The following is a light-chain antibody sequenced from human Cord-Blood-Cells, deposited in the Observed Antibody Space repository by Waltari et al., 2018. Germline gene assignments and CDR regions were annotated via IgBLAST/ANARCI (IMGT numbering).Light chain of an antibody. CDR2: WAS. CDR3: QQYYSTRT. Sequence: DIVMTQSPDSLAASVGERATRTCKPSQSVLYSANNTNYLAWYQQKPGQPPKLLIYWASTRESGVPDRFSGSGSGTDFTLTISSLQAEDVAVYYCQQYYSTRTFGQGTKGEIK. V-gene: IGKV4-1*01. J-gene: IGKJ1*01. CDR1: QSVLYSANNTNY.